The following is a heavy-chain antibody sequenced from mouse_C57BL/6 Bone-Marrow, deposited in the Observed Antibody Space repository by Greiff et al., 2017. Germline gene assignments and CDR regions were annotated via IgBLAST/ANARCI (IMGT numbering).Heavy chain of an antibody. CDR2: ISSGGSYT. CDR1: GFTFSSYG. V-gene: IGHV5-6*01. Sequence: EVQGVESGGDLVKPGGSLKLSCAASGFTFSSYGMSWVRQTPDKRLEWVATISSGGSYTYSPDSVKGRFTISRDNAKNTLYLQMSSLKSEDTAMYYCARLPVTTVVGFDYWGQGTTLTVSS. CDR3: ARLPVTTVVGFDY. J-gene: IGHJ2*01. D-gene: IGHD1-1*01.